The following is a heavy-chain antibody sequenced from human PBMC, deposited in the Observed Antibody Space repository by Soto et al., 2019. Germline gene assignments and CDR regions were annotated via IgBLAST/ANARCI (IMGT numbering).Heavy chain of an antibody. D-gene: IGHD2-2*01. V-gene: IGHV1-69*01. J-gene: IGHJ5*02. CDR3: ARDLWDSVVGPAAAGGNNWFDP. Sequence: SVEVSCKASGPPFSSSAIRWVRTAPGPGLERMGESHPIFGTANNAHKCQGRIRITADESTSAAYMELSSLRSDDTTVYYCARDLWDSVVGPAAAGGNNWFDPWGQETLVTVSS. CDR1: GPPFSSSA. CDR2: SHPIFGTA.